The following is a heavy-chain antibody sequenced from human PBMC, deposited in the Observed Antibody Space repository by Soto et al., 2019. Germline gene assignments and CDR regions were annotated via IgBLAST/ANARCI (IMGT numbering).Heavy chain of an antibody. V-gene: IGHV3-23*01. J-gene: IGHJ3*02. CDR3: TKGWGDI. D-gene: IGHD1-26*01. Sequence: EVQLLESGGGLVQPGGSLRLSCTASGFTLSSYAMSWVRQAPGKGLEWVSGYGYSTYYADSVKGRFTISRDNSKNTLFVQMNSLRAEDTAVYYCTKGWGDIWDQGTMVTVSS. CDR2: GYGYST. CDR1: GFTLSSYA.